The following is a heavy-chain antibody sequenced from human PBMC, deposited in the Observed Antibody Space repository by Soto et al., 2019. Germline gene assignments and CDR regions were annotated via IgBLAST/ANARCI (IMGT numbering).Heavy chain of an antibody. V-gene: IGHV3-7*05. CDR3: ATWRFGELGDVMDV. Sequence: EVQLVESGGGLVQPGGSLRLSCAASGFTFSTYWMIWVRQAPGKGLEWVANIKQDGTEKYYVDSVKGRFTISRDNAKNSLYLQMNSLRAEDTAVYYCATWRFGELGDVMDVWGHGTTVTVSS. D-gene: IGHD3-10*01. CDR1: GFTFSTYW. J-gene: IGHJ6*02. CDR2: IKQDGTEK.